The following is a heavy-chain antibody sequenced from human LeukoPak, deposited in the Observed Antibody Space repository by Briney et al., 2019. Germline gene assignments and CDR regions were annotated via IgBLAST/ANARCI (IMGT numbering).Heavy chain of an antibody. CDR3: ARRELTPKRFFDY. D-gene: IGHD4-23*01. V-gene: IGHV5-51*01. J-gene: IGHJ4*02. CDR1: GYTFTNYW. Sequence: GESLEFSFQPSGYTFTNYWIGWVLQMPGKGLEWMGIIYPGDSDTKYSPSFQGQVTMSADKSIRTAYLQWSSLKASDTAMYYCARRELTPKRFFDYWGWGTLDRVSS. CDR2: IYPGDSDT.